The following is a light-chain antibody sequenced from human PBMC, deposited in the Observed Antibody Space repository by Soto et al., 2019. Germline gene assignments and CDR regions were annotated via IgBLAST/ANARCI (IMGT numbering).Light chain of an antibody. CDR2: DVS. V-gene: IGLV2-11*01. CDR1: SSDVDDYNY. Sequence: LTQPRSVSGSPGQSVTISCTGTSSDVDDYNYVSWFQQHPGKAPKLMIYDVSERPSGVPDRFSGSKSGNTASLTISGLQAEDEADYYCCSYGGTFYVFGTGTKVTVL. J-gene: IGLJ1*01. CDR3: CSYGGTFYV.